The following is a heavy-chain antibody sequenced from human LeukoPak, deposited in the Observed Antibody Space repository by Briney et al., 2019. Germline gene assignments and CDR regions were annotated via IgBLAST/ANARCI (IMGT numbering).Heavy chain of an antibody. CDR1: GFPFSSYA. Sequence: GRSLRLSCAASGFPFSSYAMHWVPQAPGKGLEWVAVISYDGRNKYYADSVKGRFTISRGNSKNTLYLQMNSLRAEDTAVYYCARDGGGDITMVYYFDYWGQGTLVTVSS. V-gene: IGHV3-30-3*01. D-gene: IGHD3-10*01. CDR2: ISYDGRNK. CDR3: ARDGGGDITMVYYFDY. J-gene: IGHJ4*02.